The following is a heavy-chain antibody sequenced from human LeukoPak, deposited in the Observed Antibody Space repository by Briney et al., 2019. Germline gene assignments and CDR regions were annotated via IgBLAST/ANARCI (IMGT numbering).Heavy chain of an antibody. D-gene: IGHD3-9*01. CDR3: ARDNCDILTAYRNWFDP. J-gene: IGHJ5*02. Sequence: PGGSLRLSCAASGFTFSSYWMHWVRQAPGKGLVWVSRINSDGSSTSYADSVKGRFTISRDNAKNTLYLQMNSLRAEDTAVYYCARDNCDILTAYRNWFDPWGQGTMVLVS. V-gene: IGHV3-74*01. CDR2: INSDGSST. CDR1: GFTFSSYW.